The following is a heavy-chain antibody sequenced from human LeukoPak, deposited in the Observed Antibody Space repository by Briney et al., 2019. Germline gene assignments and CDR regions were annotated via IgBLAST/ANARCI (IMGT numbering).Heavy chain of an antibody. D-gene: IGHD4-17*01. CDR2: IRYDGSDK. J-gene: IGHJ4*02. V-gene: IGHV3-30*02. CDR3: AKAPYGDYTLDFDY. CDR1: GIIFSGHG. Sequence: PGGSLRLSCAASGIIFSGHGMHWVRQAPGKGLEWVAFIRYDGSDKYYADSVKGRFTISRDNSKNALYLQMNSLRGDDTAVYYCAKAPYGDYTLDFDYWGLGTLVTVSS.